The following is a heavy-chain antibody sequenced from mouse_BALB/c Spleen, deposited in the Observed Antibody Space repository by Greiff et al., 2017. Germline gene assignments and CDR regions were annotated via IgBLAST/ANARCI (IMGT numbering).Heavy chain of an antibody. J-gene: IGHJ2*01. CDR2: IDPANGNT. D-gene: IGHD2-2*01. Sequence: EVQGVESGAELVKPGASVKLSCTASGFNIKDTYMHWVKQRPEQGLEWIGRIDPANGNTKYDPKFQGKATITADTSSNTAYLQLSSLTSEDTAVYYCARKAVTYYFDYWGQGTTLTVSS. CDR1: GFNIKDTY. V-gene: IGHV14-3*02. CDR3: ARKAVTYYFDY.